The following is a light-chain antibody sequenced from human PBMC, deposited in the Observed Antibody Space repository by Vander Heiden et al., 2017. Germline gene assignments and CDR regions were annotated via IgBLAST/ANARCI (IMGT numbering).Light chain of an antibody. J-gene: IGLJ2*01. CDR2: GNS. CDR3: QSYDSSLSGVV. CDR1: SSNIGAGYD. Sequence: QPVLTQPPSVSGAPGQRVTISCTGSSSNIGAGYDVHWYQQLPGTAPKHRIYGNSNRPSGVPDRFSGSKSGTSASLAITGLQAEDEADYDCQSYDSSLSGVVFGGGTKLTVL. V-gene: IGLV1-40*01.